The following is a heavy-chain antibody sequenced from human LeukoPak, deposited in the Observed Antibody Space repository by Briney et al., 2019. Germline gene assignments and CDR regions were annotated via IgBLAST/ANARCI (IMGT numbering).Heavy chain of an antibody. Sequence: GGSLRLSCAASGFTFSSYAMSWVRQAPGEGLEWVSAISGSGGSTYYADSVKGGFTTSRDTSKNTLYLQMTSVRAEDTAVYICAKGFFQGILLWFGAIRLGMDVWGQGTTVTVSS. CDR3: AKGFFQGILLWFGAIRLGMDV. V-gene: IGHV3-23*01. J-gene: IGHJ6*02. CDR2: ISGSGGST. CDR1: GFTFSSYA. D-gene: IGHD3-10*01.